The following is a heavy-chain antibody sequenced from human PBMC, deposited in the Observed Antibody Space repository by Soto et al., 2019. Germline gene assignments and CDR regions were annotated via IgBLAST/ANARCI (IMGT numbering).Heavy chain of an antibody. D-gene: IGHD4-17*01. J-gene: IGHJ4*02. CDR2: IIPIFGTA. CDR1: GGTFSSYA. Sequence: SVKVSCKASGGTFSSYAISWVRQAPGQGLEWMGGIIPIFGTANYAQKFQGRVTITADESTSTAYMELSSLRSEDTAVYYCARTTNYGGNSGVLDYWGQGTLVTVSS. V-gene: IGHV1-69*13. CDR3: ARTTNYGGNSGVLDY.